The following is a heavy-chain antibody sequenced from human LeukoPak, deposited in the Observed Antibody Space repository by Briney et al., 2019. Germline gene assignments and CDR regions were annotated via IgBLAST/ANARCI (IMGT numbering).Heavy chain of an antibody. D-gene: IGHD1-26*01. CDR1: GYTFTSYY. Sequence: ASVKVSCKASGYTFTSYYMHWVRQAPGQGLEWMGMITPSGGSTSYAQKFQGRVTMTRDTSTSTVYVELSSLRSEDTAVYYCARGRGVGAMFLYYFDYWGQGTLVTVSS. CDR3: ARGRGVGAMFLYYFDY. J-gene: IGHJ4*02. CDR2: ITPSGGST. V-gene: IGHV1-46*01.